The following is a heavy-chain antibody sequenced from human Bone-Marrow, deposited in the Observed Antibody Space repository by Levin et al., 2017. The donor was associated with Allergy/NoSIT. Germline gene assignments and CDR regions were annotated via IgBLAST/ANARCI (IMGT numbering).Heavy chain of an antibody. V-gene: IGHV1-24*01. D-gene: IGHD3-10*01. CDR2: FDPEDGEI. CDR1: GHSLTDSS. J-gene: IGHJ5*02. Sequence: GESLKISCKVAGHSLTDSSMHWVRQAPGKGLEWMGGFDPEDGEIVYAQKFKGRVTMTEDTSTDTAYMELSSLRSEDTAVYYCATNSGMVRGVEGGWFDPWGQGTLVAVSS. CDR3: ATNSGMVRGVEGGWFDP.